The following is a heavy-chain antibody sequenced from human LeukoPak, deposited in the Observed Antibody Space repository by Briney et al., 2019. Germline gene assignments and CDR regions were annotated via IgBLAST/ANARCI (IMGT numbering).Heavy chain of an antibody. CDR3: AREDPQTTVPEGLDV. D-gene: IGHD4-17*01. V-gene: IGHV4-59*01. Sequence: TSETLSLTCAVSGGSIGSYYWRWLRQPPGRGLEWVGYIYYSGTTNYNPSLKSRLTISVDTSKNHFSLKLTSVTAADTAVYYCAREDPQTTVPEGLDVWGQGTTVTVSS. CDR1: GGSIGSYY. J-gene: IGHJ6*02. CDR2: IYYSGTT.